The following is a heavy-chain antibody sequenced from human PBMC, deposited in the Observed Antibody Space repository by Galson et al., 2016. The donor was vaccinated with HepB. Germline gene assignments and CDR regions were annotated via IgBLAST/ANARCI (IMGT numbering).Heavy chain of an antibody. J-gene: IGHJ4*02. CDR3: VRHPDKTNHMVTAFDY. Sequence: SETLSLTCIVSGDSMTSNIYFWGWIRQSPAKGLEWIGSVHENGNTPYSPHLATPLSISIAASKKQFSMTLTSVTAADTAGYYCVRHPDKTNHMVTAFDYWGRGILVTVSS. V-gene: IGHV4-39*01. D-gene: IGHD2-21*02. CDR1: GDSMTSNIYF. CDR2: VHENGNT.